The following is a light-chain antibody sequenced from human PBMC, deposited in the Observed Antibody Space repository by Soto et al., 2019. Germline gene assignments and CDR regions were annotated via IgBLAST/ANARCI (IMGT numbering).Light chain of an antibody. CDR2: DVT. V-gene: IGLV2-14*01. CDR1: SSDVGGYNY. Sequence: QSALTQPASVSGSPGQSITISCTGTSSDVGGYNYVSWYQQHPGKVPKLMIYDVTNRASGVSDRFSGSKSGNTASLTISGLQAEDEADYYCSSYTISITPYVFGTGTKLPVL. CDR3: SSYTISITPYV. J-gene: IGLJ1*01.